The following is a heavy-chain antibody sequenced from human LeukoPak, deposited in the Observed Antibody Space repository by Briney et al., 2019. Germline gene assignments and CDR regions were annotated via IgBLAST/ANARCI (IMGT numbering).Heavy chain of an antibody. CDR2: IIPIFGTA. J-gene: IGHJ4*02. V-gene: IGHV1-69*13. Sequence: SVKVSCKASGGTFSSYAISWVRQAPGQGLEWMGGIIPIFGTANYTQKFQGRVTITADESTSTAYMELSSLRSEDTAVYYCARDRAAQTSGGYYFDYWGREPWSPSPQ. CDR3: ARDRAAQTSGGYYFDY. D-gene: IGHD3-10*01. CDR1: GGTFSSYA.